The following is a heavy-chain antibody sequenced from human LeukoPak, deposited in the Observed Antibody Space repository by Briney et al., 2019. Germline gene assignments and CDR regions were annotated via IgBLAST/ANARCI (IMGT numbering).Heavy chain of an antibody. CDR1: GFTFTDYY. D-gene: IGHD1-1*01. V-gene: IGHV3-11*04. CDR2: ISSIGSTI. CDR3: ARDRRPAGPTGIYYYYYMDV. Sequence: YPGGSLRLPCEASGFTFTDYYMSWIRQAPGKGWEWVSYISSIGSTIYSADSLKGRFTIYRDNAKNSLSLQMNSLRAEDTAVYYCARDRRPAGPTGIYYYYYMDVWGKGTTVTVSS. J-gene: IGHJ6*03.